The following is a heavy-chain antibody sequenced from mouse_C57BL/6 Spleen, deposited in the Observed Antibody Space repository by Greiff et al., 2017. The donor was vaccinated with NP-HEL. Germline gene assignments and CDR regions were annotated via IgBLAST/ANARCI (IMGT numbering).Heavy chain of an antibody. Sequence: QVQLQQSGAELVKPGASVKMSCKASGYTFTSYWITWVKQRPGQGLEWIGNIYPGSGSTNYNEKFKSKATLTVDTSSSTAYMQLSRLTSEDSAVYDGARMGCGSEAWFAYWGQGTLVTVSA. CDR2: IYPGSGST. D-gene: IGHD1-1*01. J-gene: IGHJ3*01. CDR1: GYTFTSYW. V-gene: IGHV1-55*01. CDR3: ARMGCGSEAWFAY.